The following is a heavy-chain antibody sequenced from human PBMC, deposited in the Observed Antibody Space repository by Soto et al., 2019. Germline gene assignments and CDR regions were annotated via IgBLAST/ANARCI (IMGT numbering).Heavy chain of an antibody. J-gene: IGHJ6*02. Sequence: ASVKVSCKASGGTFSYSAISWVRQAPGQGLEWTGGIIPISGTPNYAQKFLGRVTITADESASAAYLDLSSLTSEDTAVYYCAKPSVAARTKGGYYHADVWGQGTTVTVYS. CDR1: GGTFSYSA. CDR3: AKPSVAARTKGGYYHADV. V-gene: IGHV1-69*13. CDR2: IIPISGTP. D-gene: IGHD6-6*01.